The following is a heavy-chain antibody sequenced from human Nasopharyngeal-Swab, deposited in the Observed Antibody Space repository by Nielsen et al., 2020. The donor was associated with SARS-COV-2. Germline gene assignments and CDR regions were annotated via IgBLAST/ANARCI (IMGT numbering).Heavy chain of an antibody. V-gene: IGHV4-59*01. Sequence: GQAPGKGLEWIGYIYYSGSTNYNPSLKSRVTISVDTSKNQFSLKVSSVTAADTAVYYCARDGYASGIDYWGQGTLVTVSS. J-gene: IGHJ4*02. CDR3: ARDGYASGIDY. CDR2: IYYSGST. D-gene: IGHD3-16*01.